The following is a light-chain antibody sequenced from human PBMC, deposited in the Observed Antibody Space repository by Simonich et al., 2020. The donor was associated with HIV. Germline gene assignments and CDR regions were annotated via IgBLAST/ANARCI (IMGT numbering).Light chain of an antibody. Sequence: MTQSPSTLSASVGDRVTITCRASQSISSWLAWYQQKPGQAPRLLIYGASTRATGIPARFSGSGSGTEFTLTISSMQSEDFAVYYCQQYNNCPPYTFGQGTKLEIK. V-gene: IGKV3-15*01. CDR1: QSISSW. CDR2: GAS. J-gene: IGKJ2*01. CDR3: QQYNNCPPYT.